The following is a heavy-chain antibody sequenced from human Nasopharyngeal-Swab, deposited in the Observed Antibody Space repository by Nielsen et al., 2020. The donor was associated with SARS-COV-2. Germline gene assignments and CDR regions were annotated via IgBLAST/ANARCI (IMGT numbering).Heavy chain of an antibody. CDR1: GFTFDDYA. J-gene: IGHJ4*02. CDR3: AKADSSGYYILDY. V-gene: IGHV3-9*01. Sequence: GGSLRLSCAASGFTFDDYAMHWVRQAPGKGLEWVSGISWNSGSIGYADSVKGRFTISRDNAKNSLYLQMNSLRAEDTALYYCAKADSSGYYILDYWGQGTLVTVSS. CDR2: ISWNSGSI. D-gene: IGHD3-22*01.